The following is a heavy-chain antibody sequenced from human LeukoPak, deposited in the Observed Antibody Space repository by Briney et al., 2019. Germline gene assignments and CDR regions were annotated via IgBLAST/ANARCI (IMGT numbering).Heavy chain of an antibody. CDR3: AGTRVLTGYYSYYYYYMDV. Sequence: GGSLRLSCAASGFTFSSYAMHWVRQAPGKGLEWVAVISYDGSNKYYADSVKGRFTISRDNSKNTLYLQMNSLRAEDTAAYYCAGTRVLTGYYSYYYYYMDVWGKGTTVTVSS. CDR2: ISYDGSNK. D-gene: IGHD3-9*01. CDR1: GFTFSSYA. J-gene: IGHJ6*03. V-gene: IGHV3-30*04.